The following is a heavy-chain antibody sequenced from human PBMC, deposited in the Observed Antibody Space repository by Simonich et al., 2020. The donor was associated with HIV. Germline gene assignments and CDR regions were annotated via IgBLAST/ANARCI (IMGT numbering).Heavy chain of an antibody. J-gene: IGHJ4*02. CDR1: GYSFTSYW. CDR2: IYPGDSDT. D-gene: IGHD3-22*01. CDR3: ARTYYYDSSGYYPYFDY. V-gene: IGHV5-51*01. Sequence: EVQLVQSGAEVKKPGESLKISCKGSGYSFTSYWIGWVRQMPGKGLEWIGLIYPGDSDTRYRPSFQGQVTISADKSISTAYLQWSSLKASDTAMYYCARTYYYDSSGYYPYFDYWGQGTLVTVSS.